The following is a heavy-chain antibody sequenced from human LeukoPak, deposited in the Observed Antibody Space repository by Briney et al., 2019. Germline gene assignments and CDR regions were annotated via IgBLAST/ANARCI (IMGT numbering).Heavy chain of an antibody. Sequence: PSETLSLTCSVSGDSIHSNYWSWMRQPPGQGLEWIGYIYYGGSTNYNPSLKSRVSMSVDTSKNQFSLNLSSVTAADTAVYHCARLLAGCPGGRCRAHFDYWGQGTLVTVSS. J-gene: IGHJ4*02. CDR3: ARLLAGCPGGRCRAHFDY. CDR1: GDSIHSNY. CDR2: IYYGGST. D-gene: IGHD2-15*01. V-gene: IGHV4-59*01.